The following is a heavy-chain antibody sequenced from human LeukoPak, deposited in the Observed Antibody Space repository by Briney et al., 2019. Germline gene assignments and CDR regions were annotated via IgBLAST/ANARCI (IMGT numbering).Heavy chain of an antibody. J-gene: IGHJ3*02. D-gene: IGHD7-27*01. CDR1: GFTFSSYW. CDR3: ARETGDQAFDI. CDR2: INTDGSST. V-gene: IGHV3-74*01. Sequence: GGSLRLSCAASGFTFSSYWMHWVRQAPGKGLVWVSRINTDGSSTNYADSVKGRFTISRDNAKNSLYLQMNSLRAEDTAVYYCARETGDQAFDIWGQGTLVTVSS.